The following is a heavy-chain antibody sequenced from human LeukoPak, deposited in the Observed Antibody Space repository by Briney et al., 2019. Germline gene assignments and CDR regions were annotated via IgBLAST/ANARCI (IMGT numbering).Heavy chain of an antibody. D-gene: IGHD2-21*02. CDR3: AKDVTHYYYMDV. Sequence: PGGSLRLSCAASGFTFSSYAMSWVRQAPGKGREWVSAISGSGGSTYYADSVKGRFTISRDNSKNTLYLQMNSLRAEDTAVYYCAKDVTHYYYMDVWGKGTTVTVSS. CDR1: GFTFSSYA. CDR2: ISGSGGST. V-gene: IGHV3-23*01. J-gene: IGHJ6*03.